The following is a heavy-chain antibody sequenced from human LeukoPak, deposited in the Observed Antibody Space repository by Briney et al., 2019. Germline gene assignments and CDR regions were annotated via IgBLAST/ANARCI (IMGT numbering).Heavy chain of an antibody. CDR3: AREGRYRYGYNEYHLYMDI. V-gene: IGHV4-59*12. J-gene: IGHJ6*03. CDR1: GGSISTCY. Sequence: MTSETLSLTCTVSGGSISTCYWSWIRQSPGKGLEWIGYIYYDGSTNYNPSLKSRVTISLDMSKNQFSLKLTSVTAAETAVYYCAREGRYRYGYNEYHLYMDIWGKGTTVTVSS. CDR2: IYYDGST. D-gene: IGHD5-18*01.